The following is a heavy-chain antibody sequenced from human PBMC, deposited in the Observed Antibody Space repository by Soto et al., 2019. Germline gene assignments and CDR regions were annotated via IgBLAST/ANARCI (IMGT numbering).Heavy chain of an antibody. J-gene: IGHJ4*02. Sequence: PSETLSLTCTVSGISVSTSDYYWGWVRQPPGKGLDWIGNIYYSGSTFYNPSLRSRVTISVDTSKNQFSLKLNPVTAADTAVYFCAGFVVPASRNSDFDYWGQGTLVTVSS. D-gene: IGHD2-15*01. V-gene: IGHV4-39*01. CDR1: GISVSTSDYY. CDR3: AGFVVPASRNSDFDY. CDR2: IYYSGST.